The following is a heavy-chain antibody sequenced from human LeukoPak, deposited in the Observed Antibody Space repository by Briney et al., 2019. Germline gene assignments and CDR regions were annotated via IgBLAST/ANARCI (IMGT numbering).Heavy chain of an antibody. V-gene: IGHV4-59*01. CDR3: ARVGSSGYFDY. CDR1: GGCFSSYY. J-gene: IGHJ4*02. Sequence: SEILSITCTGTGGCFSSYYWSSIRQPPGKRHHWIGYIYYSGSTNYNPSLKSRVTISVDTSKNQFSLKLSSVTAADTAVYYCARVGSSGYFDYWGQGTLVTVSS. CDR2: IYYSGST. D-gene: IGHD6-19*01.